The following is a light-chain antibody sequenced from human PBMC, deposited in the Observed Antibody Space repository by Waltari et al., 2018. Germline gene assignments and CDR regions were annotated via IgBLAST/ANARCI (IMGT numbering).Light chain of an antibody. CDR3: QQLNSYPFT. CDR1: QGINNH. CDR2: VAS. J-gene: IGKJ3*01. Sequence: DIQLTQSPSFLSASVGDRVTISCRASQGINNHLAWYQQKPGKAPKLLIYVASTLQSGVPSRFSGSGSGTEFTLTISSLQPEDFANYYCQQLNSYPFTFGPGTKVDIK. V-gene: IGKV1-9*01.